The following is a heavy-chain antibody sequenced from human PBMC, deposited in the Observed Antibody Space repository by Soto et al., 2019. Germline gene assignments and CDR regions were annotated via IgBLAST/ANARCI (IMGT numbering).Heavy chain of an antibody. CDR3: ARALYSGYDEIDY. CDR1: GGSISSGGYY. J-gene: IGHJ4*02. D-gene: IGHD5-12*01. V-gene: IGHV4-31*03. CDR2: IYYSGST. Sequence: SETLSLTCTVSGGSISSGGYYWSWIRQHPGKGLEWIGYIYYSGSTYYNPSLKSRVTISVDTSKNQFSLKLSSVTAADTAVYYCARALYSGYDEIDYWGQGTLVTVS.